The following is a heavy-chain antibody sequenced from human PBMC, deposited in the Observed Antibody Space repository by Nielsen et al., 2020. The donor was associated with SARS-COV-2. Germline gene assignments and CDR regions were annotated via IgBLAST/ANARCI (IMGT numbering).Heavy chain of an antibody. J-gene: IGHJ4*02. CDR3: ARSAAGATIPDY. V-gene: IGHV4-30-4*01. CDR1: GGSVSSGDYY. Sequence: LRLSCTVSGGSVSSGDYYWSWIRQPPGKGLEWIGYIYYSGSTYYNPFLKSRVTISVDTSKNQFSLKLSSVTAADTAVYYCARSAAGATIPDYWGQGTLVTVSS. CDR2: IYYSGST. D-gene: IGHD1-26*01.